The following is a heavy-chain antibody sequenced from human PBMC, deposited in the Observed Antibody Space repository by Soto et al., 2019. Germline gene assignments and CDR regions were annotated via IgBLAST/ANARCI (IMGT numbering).Heavy chain of an antibody. CDR3: XXXXXRXHQYAMDV. Sequence: QVQLVQSGAEVKKPGASVKVSCKASGFTFTDYYMHWVRQAPGQGLEWMGWLNCNSGGTSVARRFQGYVTLTRDTSITTAYMELXXXKXXXXXXXXXXXXXXRXHQYAMDVWGQGTTVIVSS. CDR2: LNCNSGGT. D-gene: IGHD2-2*01. CDR1: GFTFTDYY. V-gene: IGHV1-2*04. J-gene: IGHJ6*02.